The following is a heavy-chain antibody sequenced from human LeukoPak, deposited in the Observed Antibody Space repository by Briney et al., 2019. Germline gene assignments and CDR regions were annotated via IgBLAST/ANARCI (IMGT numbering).Heavy chain of an antibody. V-gene: IGHV4-39*07. CDR3: ARRTAMAAMGSSGYYRRLGIFDY. J-gene: IGHJ4*02. Sequence: SETLSLTCTVSGGSISSSDYFWGWIRQPPGKGLEWIGNIYYTGSTSYNSSLKSRVTISVDTSKNQFSLKLSSVTAADTAVYYCARRTAMAAMGSSGYYRRLGIFDYWGQGTLVTVSS. CDR1: GGSISSSDYF. CDR2: IYYTGST. D-gene: IGHD3-22*01.